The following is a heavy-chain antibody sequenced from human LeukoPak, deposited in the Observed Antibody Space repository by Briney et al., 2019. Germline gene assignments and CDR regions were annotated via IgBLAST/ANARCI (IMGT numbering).Heavy chain of an antibody. J-gene: IGHJ3*01. CDR2: IKKDETEK. V-gene: IGHV3-7*01. D-gene: IGHD3-22*01. CDR1: GLTFSNYW. Sequence: GGSLRLSCAASGLTFSNYWMSWVRQAPGKEPEWVANIKKDETEKYYVDSVKGRFTISRDNAKSSLYLQMNSLRAEDTAVYYCARLHNSGYSINWGQGTMVTVSS. CDR3: ARLHNSGYSIN.